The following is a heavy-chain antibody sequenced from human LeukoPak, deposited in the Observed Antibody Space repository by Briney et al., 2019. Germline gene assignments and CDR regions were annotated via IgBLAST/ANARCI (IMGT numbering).Heavy chain of an antibody. CDR1: SAYITNNY. CDR2: IYYTGIT. V-gene: IGHV4-59*01. Sequence: PSETLSLTCNVPSAYITNNYWSWIRQPPGKRLEWIGYIYYTGITNYNPSLKSRVTLSIDTSKSQFSLNLSSVTAADTAVYYCARGYFDWLPDYWGQGTLVTVSS. J-gene: IGHJ4*02. CDR3: ARGYFDWLPDY. D-gene: IGHD3-9*01.